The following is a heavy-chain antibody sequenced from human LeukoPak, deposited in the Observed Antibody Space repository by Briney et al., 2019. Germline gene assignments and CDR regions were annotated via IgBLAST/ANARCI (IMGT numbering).Heavy chain of an antibody. CDR1: GGSISSSSYY. CDR2: IYYSGST. CDR3: AGQGIAAAGTEVGFDP. J-gene: IGHJ5*02. Sequence: SETLSLTYTVSGGSISSSSYYWGWIRQPPGKGLEWIGSIYYSGSTYYNPSLKSRVTISVGTSKNQFSLKLSSVTAADTAVYYRAGQGIAAAGTEVGFDPWGQGTLVTVSS. D-gene: IGHD6-13*01. V-gene: IGHV4-39*01.